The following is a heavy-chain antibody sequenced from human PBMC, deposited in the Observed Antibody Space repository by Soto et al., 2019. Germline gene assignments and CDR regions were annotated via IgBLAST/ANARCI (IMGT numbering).Heavy chain of an antibody. D-gene: IGHD3-10*01. J-gene: IGHJ4*02. V-gene: IGHV2-5*02. CDR2: MYWGDDK. CDR1: GFSFDSFGVG. Sequence: QITLTESGPTLVKPTQTLTLTCTFSGFSFDSFGVGVGWVRQPPGKALEWLTLMYWGDDKRYSPSLKSRLTITADTSKSQVVLKMTNVDPVDTATYYCTHSRVGAHGSGDFYYWGQGAQVTVSS. CDR3: THSRVGAHGSGDFYY.